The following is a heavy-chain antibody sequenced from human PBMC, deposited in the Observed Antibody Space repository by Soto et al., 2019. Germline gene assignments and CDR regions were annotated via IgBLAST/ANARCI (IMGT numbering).Heavy chain of an antibody. CDR1: GFTFTNAW. Sequence: GSLRLSCAASGFTFTNAWTNWVRQAPGKGLELVGHIKTKNEGGATDYAAPVKGRFTISRDDSKNTVYLQLNSLKSEDTAVYYCTTDIMPWFKLDYWGQGTLVTVSS. V-gene: IGHV3-15*07. D-gene: IGHD3-16*01. J-gene: IGHJ4*02. CDR2: IKTKNEGGAT. CDR3: TTDIMPWFKLDY.